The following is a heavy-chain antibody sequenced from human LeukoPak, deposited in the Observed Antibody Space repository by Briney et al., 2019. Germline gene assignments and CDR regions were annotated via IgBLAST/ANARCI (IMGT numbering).Heavy chain of an antibody. V-gene: IGHV3-23*01. Sequence: GGSLRLSCAASGFTFGSYAMSWVRQAPGKGLEWVSAISGSGGSTYYADSVKGRFTISRDNSKNTLYLQMNSLRAEDTAVYYCAKDFGIYCGGDCPEALDIWGQGTMVTVSS. CDR2: ISGSGGST. CDR1: GFTFGSYA. D-gene: IGHD2-21*02. CDR3: AKDFGIYCGGDCPEALDI. J-gene: IGHJ3*02.